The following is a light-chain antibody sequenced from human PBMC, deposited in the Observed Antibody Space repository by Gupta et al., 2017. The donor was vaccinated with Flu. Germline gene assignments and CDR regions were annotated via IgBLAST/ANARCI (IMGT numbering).Light chain of an antibody. Sequence: QSVLTQPPSASGSPGQRVTISSSGSRSNIGSHVVNWDQQLPAAPPRLLILTNGQRSSGISDRFSGSKSATSASLAISGLQPGDEAEYYCAAWNGDQNAYVFGSGTRVTVL. CDR2: TNG. CDR3: AAWNGDQNAYV. V-gene: IGLV1-44*01. J-gene: IGLJ1*01. CDR1: RSNIGSHV.